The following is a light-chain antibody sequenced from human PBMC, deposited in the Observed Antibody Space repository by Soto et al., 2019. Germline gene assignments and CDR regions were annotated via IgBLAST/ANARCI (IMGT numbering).Light chain of an antibody. CDR3: QQRSNWA. J-gene: IGKJ5*01. V-gene: IGKV3D-20*02. Sequence: EIVLTQSPGTLSLSPGERATLSCRASQSVISTYLAWYQQKPGQAPRLLIYDASSRATGIPARFSGSGSGTDFTLTISSLEPEDFAVYYCQQRSNWAFGQGTRLEIK. CDR2: DAS. CDR1: QSVISTY.